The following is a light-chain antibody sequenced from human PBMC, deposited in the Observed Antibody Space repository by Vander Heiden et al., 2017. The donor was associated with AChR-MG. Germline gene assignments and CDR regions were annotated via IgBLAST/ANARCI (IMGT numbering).Light chain of an antibody. CDR3: RQALQTPLT. V-gene: IGKV2-28*01. CDR2: LGS. Sequence: DIVMTQSPLSLPVTPGEPASISCRYSQSLLHSTGYNYLEWYLQKPGQSPQVLIYLGSNRASGVPDRFSGSGSGTDFTLKISRVEAEDVGVYYCRQALQTPLTFGQRTRLEIK. J-gene: IGKJ5*01. CDR1: QSLLHSTGYNY.